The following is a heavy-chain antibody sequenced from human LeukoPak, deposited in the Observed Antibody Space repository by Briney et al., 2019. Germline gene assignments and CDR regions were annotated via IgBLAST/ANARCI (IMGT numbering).Heavy chain of an antibody. Sequence: SVKVSCKASGYTFTGYYMHWVRQAPGQGLEWMGGIIPIFGTANYAQKFQGRVTITADESTSTAYMELSSLKSEDTAVYYCARALGYIYGPIYYYGMDVWGQGTTVTVSS. CDR2: IIPIFGTA. CDR1: GYTFTGYY. CDR3: ARALGYIYGPIYYYGMDV. D-gene: IGHD5-18*01. J-gene: IGHJ6*02. V-gene: IGHV1-69*13.